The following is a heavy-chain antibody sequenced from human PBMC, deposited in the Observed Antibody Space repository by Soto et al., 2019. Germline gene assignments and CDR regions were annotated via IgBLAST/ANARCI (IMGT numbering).Heavy chain of an antibody. CDR3: ARDTSSWYRVDY. J-gene: IGHJ4*02. CDR1: GYTFTSYC. V-gene: IGHV1-46*01. CDR2: INPDGGTT. Sequence: GASVKVSCKASGYTFTSYCIHWVRQAPGQGLEWMGIINPDGGTTSYAQKFQGRITMTRDTSTSTLYMELSSLTSDDTAVYYCARDTSSWYRVDYWGQGTLVTVSS. D-gene: IGHD6-13*01.